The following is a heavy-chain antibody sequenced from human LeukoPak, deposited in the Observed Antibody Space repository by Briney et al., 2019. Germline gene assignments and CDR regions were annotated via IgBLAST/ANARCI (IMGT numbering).Heavy chain of an antibody. CDR2: ISTYTGKT. J-gene: IGHJ4*02. V-gene: IGHV1-18*01. CDR3: ARGVYYDTNGYYSFDY. D-gene: IGHD3-22*01. CDR1: GYTFTNYG. Sequence: ASVKVSCKASGYTFTNYGINWVRQAPGQGLEWLAWISTYTGKTDYAQKLQGRVTLTTDTSTSTAYMELRSLKSDDTAVYYCARGVYYDTNGYYSFDYWGQGTLVAVSS.